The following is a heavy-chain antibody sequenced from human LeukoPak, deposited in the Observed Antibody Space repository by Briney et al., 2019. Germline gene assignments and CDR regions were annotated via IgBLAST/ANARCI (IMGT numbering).Heavy chain of an antibody. D-gene: IGHD3/OR15-3a*01. CDR1: GDSITGFY. J-gene: IGHJ4*02. V-gene: IGHV4-59*08. CDR2: IYSSGST. Sequence: SETLSLTCTVSGDSITGFYWSWIRPPPGEGLEWIGYIYSSGSTYYNPSPKSRVTISVDTSKNQFSLKLSSVTAADTAFYYCTRRRWTFDYWGQGTLVTVSS. CDR3: TRRRWTFDY.